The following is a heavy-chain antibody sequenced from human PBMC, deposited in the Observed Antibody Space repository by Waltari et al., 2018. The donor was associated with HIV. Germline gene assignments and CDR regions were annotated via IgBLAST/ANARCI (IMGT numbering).Heavy chain of an antibody. V-gene: IGHV3-53*01. J-gene: IGHJ4*02. Sequence: EVQLVESGGGLIQPGGSLRLSCAAPGITVSSNYMTWVRQAPGKGLEWVSVIYSGGSTYYADSVKGRFTISRDNSKNTLYLQMNSLRAEDTAVYYCARARTYYDFWSGNYSPDYFDYWGQGTLITVSS. D-gene: IGHD3-3*01. CDR3: ARARTYYDFWSGNYSPDYFDY. CDR1: GITVSSNY. CDR2: IYSGGST.